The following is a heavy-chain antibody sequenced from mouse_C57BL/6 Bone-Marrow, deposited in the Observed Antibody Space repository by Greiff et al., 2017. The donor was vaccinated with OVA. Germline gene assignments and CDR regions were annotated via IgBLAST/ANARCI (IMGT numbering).Heavy chain of an antibody. J-gene: IGHJ2*01. Sequence: EVQLMESGGGLVKPGGSLKLSCAASGFTFSSYAMSWVRQTPEKRLEWVATISDGGSYTYYPDNVKGRFTISRDNAKNNLYLQMSHLKSEDTAMYYCARDYYGSLDYWGQGTTLTVSS. D-gene: IGHD1-1*01. CDR2: ISDGGSYT. V-gene: IGHV5-4*01. CDR3: ARDYYGSLDY. CDR1: GFTFSSYA.